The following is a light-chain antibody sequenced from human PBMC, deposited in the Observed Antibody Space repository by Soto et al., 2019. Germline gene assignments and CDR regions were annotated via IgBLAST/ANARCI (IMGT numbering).Light chain of an antibody. V-gene: IGKV3-15*01. CDR3: QQYYDWPIT. J-gene: IGKJ5*01. CDR2: GAS. Sequence: EIVLTQSPGTLSLSPGERATLSCRASQSVSSNLAWYQQKPGQAPRLLIYGASTRATGIPARFSGSGSGTEFTLTISSLQSEDFAVYYCQQYYDWPITFGQGTRLETK. CDR1: QSVSSN.